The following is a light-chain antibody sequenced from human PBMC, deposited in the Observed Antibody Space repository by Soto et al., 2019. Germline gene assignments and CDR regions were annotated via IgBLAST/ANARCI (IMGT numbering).Light chain of an antibody. Sequence: QAVVTQPPSVSAAPGQKVTISCSGSSSNIGKNYVSWYQQLPGTPPKLLIHENNKRPSGIPDRFSGSKSGTSATLGITGLQTGDEADYYCGTWDSSLGAVLFGGGTKLTVL. CDR3: GTWDSSLGAVL. V-gene: IGLV1-51*02. J-gene: IGLJ2*01. CDR2: ENN. CDR1: SSNIGKNY.